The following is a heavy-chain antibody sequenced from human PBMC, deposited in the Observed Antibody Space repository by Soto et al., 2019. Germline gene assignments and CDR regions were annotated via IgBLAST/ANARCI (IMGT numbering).Heavy chain of an antibody. D-gene: IGHD3-9*01. CDR1: GFTFSSYA. Sequence: GGSLRLSCVASGFTFSSYALHWVRQAPGKGLEWVAVTSYDGSNKYYADSVEGRFTISRDNSKNTLYLQTSSLTTENTAMYYCARDWETSATGLIDSWGQGTLVTVSS. V-gene: IGHV3-30-3*01. CDR3: ARDWETSATGLIDS. J-gene: IGHJ4*02. CDR2: TSYDGSNK.